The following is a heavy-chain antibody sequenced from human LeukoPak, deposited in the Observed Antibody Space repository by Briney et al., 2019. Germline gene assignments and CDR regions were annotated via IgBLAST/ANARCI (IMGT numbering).Heavy chain of an antibody. CDR1: GYTFTSYY. CDR2: INPSGGST. Sequence: ASVKVSCKASGYTFTSYYMHWVRQAPGQGLEWMGIINPSGGSTSYAQKFQGRVTMTRDTSTSTVYMELSSLRSEDTAVYYCARTPGNYYGSGSYYAQPNWFDPWGQGTLVTVSS. D-gene: IGHD3-10*01. CDR3: ARTPGNYYGSGSYYAQPNWFDP. V-gene: IGHV1-46*01. J-gene: IGHJ5*02.